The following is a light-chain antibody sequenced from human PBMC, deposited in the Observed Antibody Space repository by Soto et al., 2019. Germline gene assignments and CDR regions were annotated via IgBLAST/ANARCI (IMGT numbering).Light chain of an antibody. V-gene: IGKV1-39*01. CDR1: QSIGSY. Sequence: DIQMTQSPSSLSASFXDSVSITCRASQSIGSYLXXXQQXXGXPPKXXXDHXSSLQRGGPSRFSGSGSGTDFTPTISSLQPEDFATYYCQQSYRSPSTFGQGTRLEI. CDR3: QQSYRSPST. J-gene: IGKJ5*01. CDR2: HXS.